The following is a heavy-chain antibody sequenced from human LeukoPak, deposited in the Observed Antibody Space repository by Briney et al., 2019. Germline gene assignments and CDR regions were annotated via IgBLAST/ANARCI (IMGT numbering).Heavy chain of an antibody. J-gene: IGHJ4*02. Sequence: GGSLRLSCAASGFTFSSYWMSWVRQAPGKGLEWVANIKQDGSEKYYVDSVKGRFTISRDNAKNSLYLQMNSLRAEDTAVYYCARQGYCSGGSCYRSRNYFDYWGQGTLVTVS. V-gene: IGHV3-7*01. CDR1: GFTFSSYW. CDR3: ARQGYCSGGSCYRSRNYFDY. CDR2: IKQDGSEK. D-gene: IGHD2-15*01.